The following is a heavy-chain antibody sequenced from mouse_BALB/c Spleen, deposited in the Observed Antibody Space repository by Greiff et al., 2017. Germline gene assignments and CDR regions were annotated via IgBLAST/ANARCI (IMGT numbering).Heavy chain of an antibody. J-gene: IGHJ2*01. CDR3: ARFYDGYFDY. CDR1: GFTFSSYA. V-gene: IGHV5-6-5*01. CDR2: ISSGGST. Sequence: EVQRVESGGGLVKPGGSLKLSCAASGFTFSSYAMSWVRQTPEKRLEWVASISSGGSTYYPDSVKGRFTISRDNARNILYLQMSSLRSEDTAMYYCARFYDGYFDYWGQGTTLTVSS. D-gene: IGHD2-3*01.